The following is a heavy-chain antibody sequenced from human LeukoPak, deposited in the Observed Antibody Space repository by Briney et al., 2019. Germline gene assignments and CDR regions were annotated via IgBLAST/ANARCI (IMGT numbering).Heavy chain of an antibody. J-gene: IGHJ4*02. CDR2: INPNSGGT. V-gene: IGHV1-2*02. Sequence: ASVKVSCKASGHTFTGYYMHWVRQAPGQGLEWMGWINPNSGGTNYAQKFQGRVTMTRDTSISTAYMELSRLRSDDTAVYYCARSRGGIAAAGSDYWGQGTLVTVSS. D-gene: IGHD6-13*01. CDR1: GHTFTGYY. CDR3: ARSRGGIAAAGSDY.